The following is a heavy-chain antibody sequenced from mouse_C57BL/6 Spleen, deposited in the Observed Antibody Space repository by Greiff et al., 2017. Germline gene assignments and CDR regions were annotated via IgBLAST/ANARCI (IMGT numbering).Heavy chain of an antibody. CDR1: GYTFTDYE. CDR2: SDPETGGT. V-gene: IGHV1-15*01. Sequence: VQLQQSGAELVRPGASVTLSCKASGYTFTDYEMHWVKQTPVHGLEWIGASDPETGGTAYKQKFKAKAILTADNSSRTAYMELRSLTSEYSAVYSFTVYRDYSMDYWGPGTSVTDSS. D-gene: IGHD1-1*01. CDR3: TVYRDYSMDY. J-gene: IGHJ4*01.